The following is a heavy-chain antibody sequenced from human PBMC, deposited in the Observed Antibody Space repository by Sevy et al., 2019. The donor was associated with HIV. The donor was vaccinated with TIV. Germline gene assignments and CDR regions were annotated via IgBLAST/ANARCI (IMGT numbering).Heavy chain of an antibody. Sequence: SETLSLTCNVSGDSISSPDYYWSWIRQSPGRGLEWIGYIYYTGSTYYNPSLKSRVTISVDSSKRQFSLKLESVTVVDTGMYLCARDVSRGRGWLGGYYFDLWGQGTLVTVSS. J-gene: IGHJ4*02. D-gene: IGHD6-19*01. CDR2: IYYTGST. CDR1: GDSISSPDYY. CDR3: ARDVSRGRGWLGGYYFDL. V-gene: IGHV4-30-4*01.